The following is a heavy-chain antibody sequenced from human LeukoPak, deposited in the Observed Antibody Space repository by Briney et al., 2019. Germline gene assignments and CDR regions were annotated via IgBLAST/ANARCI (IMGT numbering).Heavy chain of an antibody. J-gene: IGHJ6*02. CDR3: AREESIVVVPAAADYYYYYGMDV. CDR1: GFTFSSYA. Sequence: PEGSLRLSCAASGFTFSSYAMHWVRQAPGKGLEWVAVISYDGSNKYYADSVKGRFTISRDNSKNSLYLQMNSLRAEDTAVYYCAREESIVVVPAAADYYYYYGMDVWGQGTTVTVSS. V-gene: IGHV3-30-3*01. D-gene: IGHD2-2*01. CDR2: ISYDGSNK.